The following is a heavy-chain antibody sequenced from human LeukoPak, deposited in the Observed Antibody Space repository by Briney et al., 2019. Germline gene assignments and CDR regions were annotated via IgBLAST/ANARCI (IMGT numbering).Heavy chain of an antibody. CDR2: INHRGST. D-gene: IGHD3-22*01. CDR1: GGSVSGYY. CDR3: ASRGDPRSSGYYHATNYYGMDV. V-gene: IGHV4-34*01. Sequence: SETLSLTCGVDGGSVSGYYWNWIRQPPGKGLEWIGEINHRGSTSYNPSLKSRVTISLDTSKNQFSLKLRSVTAADTAVYYCASRGDPRSSGYYHATNYYGMDVWGQGTTVTVSS. J-gene: IGHJ6*02.